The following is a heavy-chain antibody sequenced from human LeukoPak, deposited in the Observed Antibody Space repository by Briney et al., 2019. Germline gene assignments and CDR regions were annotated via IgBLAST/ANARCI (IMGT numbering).Heavy chain of an antibody. Sequence: GGSLRLSCAASGFTFSSYDMHWVRQAPGKGLVWVSRINGDGSTTSYADSVKGGFTISRDNAKNTLYLQMNSLRAEDTAVYYCATGNYYDSRGYYTFGHWGQGTLVTVSS. D-gene: IGHD3-22*01. J-gene: IGHJ1*01. CDR1: GFTFSSYD. CDR3: ATGNYYDSRGYYTFGH. V-gene: IGHV3-74*01. CDR2: INGDGSTT.